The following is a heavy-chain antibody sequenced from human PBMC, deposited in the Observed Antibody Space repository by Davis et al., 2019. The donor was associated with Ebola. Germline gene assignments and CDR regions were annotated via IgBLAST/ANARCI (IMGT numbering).Heavy chain of an antibody. CDR2: INHSGST. Sequence: MPGGSLRLSCTVSGGSISSGGYYWNWIRQPPGKGLEWIGEINHSGSTNYNPSLKSRVTISVDTSKNQFSLKLSSVTAADTAVYYCARSRDDYVWGSYRTAQKDTYYFDYWGQGTLVTVSS. CDR1: GGSISSGGYY. CDR3: ARSRDDYVWGSYRTAQKDTYYFDY. V-gene: IGHV4-39*07. J-gene: IGHJ4*02. D-gene: IGHD3-16*02.